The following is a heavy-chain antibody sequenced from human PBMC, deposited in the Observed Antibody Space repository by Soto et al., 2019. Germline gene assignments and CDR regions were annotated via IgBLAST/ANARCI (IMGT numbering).Heavy chain of an antibody. CDR1: GGTFSSYA. Sequence: SVKVSWKASGGTFSSYAISWVRQAPGQGIEWMGGIIPIFGTANYAQKFQGRVTITADESTSTAYMELSSLRSEVTAVYYCASLFSWHDAFAIWGQGTMVTVSS. CDR3: ASLFSWHDAFAI. CDR2: IIPIFGTA. V-gene: IGHV1-69*13. J-gene: IGHJ3*02. D-gene: IGHD6-13*01.